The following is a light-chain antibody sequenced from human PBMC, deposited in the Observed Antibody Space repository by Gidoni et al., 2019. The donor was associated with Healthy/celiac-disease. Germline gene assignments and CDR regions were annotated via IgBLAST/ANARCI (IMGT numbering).Light chain of an antibody. CDR1: QSVSSY. CDR2: DAS. V-gene: IGKV3-11*01. Sequence: EFVLTQSPATLSLSPGERATLSCRASQSVSSYFAGSQQKPGQAPRPLIYDASHRTTSIPARCRSSGSGTKFTLTIISLVPEDFAVYYCQQRCNWPSTFGQGTKVEIK. CDR3: QQRCNWPST. J-gene: IGKJ1*01.